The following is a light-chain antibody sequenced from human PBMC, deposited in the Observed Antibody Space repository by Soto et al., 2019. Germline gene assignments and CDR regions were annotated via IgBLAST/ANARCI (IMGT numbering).Light chain of an antibody. CDR3: QQYNSYSPWT. J-gene: IGKJ1*01. CDR1: QSISSY. CDR2: AAS. V-gene: IGKV1-39*01. Sequence: DVHMTLSPSTLSASVGDRVTITCLASQSISSYLNWYQQKPGKAPKLLIYAASSLQSGVPSRFSGSGSGTDFTLTISSLQPEEFATYYCQQYNSYSPWTFGQGSKVDIK.